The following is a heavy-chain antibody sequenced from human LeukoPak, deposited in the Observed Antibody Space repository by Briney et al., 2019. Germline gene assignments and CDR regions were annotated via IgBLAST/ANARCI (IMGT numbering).Heavy chain of an antibody. CDR1: GGTFSSYA. V-gene: IGHV1-69*13. D-gene: IGHD3-9*01. Sequence: ASVKVSCKASGGTFSSYAISWVRQAPGQGLEWMGGIIPIFGTANHAQKFQGRVTITADESTSTAYMELSSLRSEDTAVYYCARDILTGYYKWGQGTLVTVSS. CDR2: IIPIFGTA. CDR3: ARDILTGYYK. J-gene: IGHJ4*02.